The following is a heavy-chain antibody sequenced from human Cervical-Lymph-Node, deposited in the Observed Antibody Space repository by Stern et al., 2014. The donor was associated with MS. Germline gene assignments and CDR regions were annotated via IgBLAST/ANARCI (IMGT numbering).Heavy chain of an antibody. Sequence: QMQLVQSGAEVKKPGASVKVSCMASGYSFTSYFINWVRQAPGQRLEWMVIINPSAGNTNYAQKFQGRVVMTSDTSTGTVYMELSSLRSEDTAVYYCARDEGADYWGQGTLVTVSS. CDR2: INPSAGNT. V-gene: IGHV1-46*01. CDR3: ARDEGADY. J-gene: IGHJ4*02. CDR1: GYSFTSYF.